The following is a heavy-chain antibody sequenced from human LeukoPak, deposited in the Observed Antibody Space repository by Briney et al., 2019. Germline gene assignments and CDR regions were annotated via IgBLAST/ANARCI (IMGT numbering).Heavy chain of an antibody. D-gene: IGHD2-15*01. CDR2: ITRGGSST. V-gene: IGHV3-23*01. Sequence: GGSLRLSCAASGFSFNSYAMSWVRQAPGKGLEWVSTITRGGSSTFYADSVKGRFTISSDNSKNTLYLQMNSLRAEDTAVFYCTRDHPDCSGASCLLFDYWGQGTLVTVSS. CDR1: GFSFNSYA. CDR3: TRDHPDCSGASCLLFDY. J-gene: IGHJ4*02.